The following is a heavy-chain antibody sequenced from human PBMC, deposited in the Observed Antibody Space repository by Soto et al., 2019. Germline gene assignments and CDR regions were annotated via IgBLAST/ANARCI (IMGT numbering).Heavy chain of an antibody. CDR3: ARRRSSSWDIDY. V-gene: IGHV1-18*01. J-gene: IGHJ4*02. D-gene: IGHD6-13*01. CDR1: GYTFASYG. Sequence: ASVKVSCKASGYTFASYGISWVRQAPGQGLEWMGWISAYNGNTNYAQKFQGRVTMTRDTFTRTAYMEVRSLRSEDTAVYYCARRRSSSWDIDYWGQGTLVTVSS. CDR2: ISAYNGNT.